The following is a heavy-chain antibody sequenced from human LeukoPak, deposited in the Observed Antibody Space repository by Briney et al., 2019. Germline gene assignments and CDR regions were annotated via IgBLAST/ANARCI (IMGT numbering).Heavy chain of an antibody. D-gene: IGHD3-9*01. V-gene: IGHV1-18*01. CDR2: ISAYNGNT. J-gene: IGHJ4*02. CDR1: GYTFTSYG. CDR3: ARSPVRYFDWLEFDY. Sequence: ASVKVSCKASGYTFTSYGISWVRQAPGQGLEWTGWISAYNGNTNYAQKLQGRVTMTTDTSTSTAYMELRSLRSDDTAVYYCARSPVRYFDWLEFDYWGQGTLVTVSS.